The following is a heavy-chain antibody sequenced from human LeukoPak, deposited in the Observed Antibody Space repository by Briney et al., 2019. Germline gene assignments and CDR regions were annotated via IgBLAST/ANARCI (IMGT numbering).Heavy chain of an antibody. J-gene: IGHJ4*02. Sequence: GGSLRLSCAASGFTFSNYWMSWVRQAPGKGLEWVANIKPDVSEIYYVDSVKGRFTISRDNFKNTLHLQMNSLRAEDAAVYYCAKIWNPITMVRGVIDYWGQGTLVTVSS. CDR3: AKIWNPITMVRGVIDY. V-gene: IGHV3-7*03. D-gene: IGHD3-10*01. CDR2: IKPDVSEI. CDR1: GFTFSNYW.